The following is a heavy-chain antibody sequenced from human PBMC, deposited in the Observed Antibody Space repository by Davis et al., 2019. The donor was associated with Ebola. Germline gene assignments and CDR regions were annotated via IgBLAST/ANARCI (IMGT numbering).Heavy chain of an antibody. CDR3: ARSMDV. Sequence: SLKISCAASGFTFPDYAMNWVRQAPGKGLEWVSGITWNNDTLACADSVKGRIAISRDNAKNSLSLQMNSLRAEDMAVYYCARSMDVWGKGTTVTVSS. V-gene: IGHV3-9*03. CDR1: GFTFPDYA. J-gene: IGHJ6*04. CDR2: ITWNNDTL.